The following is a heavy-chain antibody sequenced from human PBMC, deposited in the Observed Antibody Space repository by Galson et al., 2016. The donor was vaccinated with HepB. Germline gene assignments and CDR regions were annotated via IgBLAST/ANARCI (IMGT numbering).Heavy chain of an antibody. CDR3: AKVPQQWLVPTGGWFDP. J-gene: IGHJ5*02. Sequence: SLRLSCAASGFTFSIYSMSWVRQAPGKGLEWVSAITSSGGTTYYADSVKGRFTISRDNSKKTPYLRMNSLRTEDTAMYYCAKVPQQWLVPTGGWFDPWGQGTLVTVSS. V-gene: IGHV3-23*01. CDR2: ITSSGGTT. D-gene: IGHD6-19*01. CDR1: GFTFSIYS.